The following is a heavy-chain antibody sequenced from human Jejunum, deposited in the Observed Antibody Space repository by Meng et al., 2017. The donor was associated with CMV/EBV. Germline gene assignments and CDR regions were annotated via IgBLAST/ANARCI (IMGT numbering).Heavy chain of an antibody. CDR1: EFSFSSHT. J-gene: IGHJ6*02. D-gene: IGHD1-7*01. V-gene: IGHV3-21*01. CDR3: ANQMPWNYYHGMNL. Sequence: SEFSFSSHTMHWVRQAPGKGLEWVASISATSSYIYYADSVKGRFTISRDNAKNSLYLQMDSLRVEDTAVYYCANQMPWNYYHGMNLWGQGTTVTVSS. CDR2: ISATSSYI.